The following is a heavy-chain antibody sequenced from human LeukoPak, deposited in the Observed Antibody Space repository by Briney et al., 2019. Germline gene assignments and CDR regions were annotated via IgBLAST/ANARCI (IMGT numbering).Heavy chain of an antibody. CDR2: IWYDGSNK. D-gene: IGHD3-10*01. Sequence: PGGSLRLSCAASGFTFSSYGMHWVRQAPGKGLEWVAVIWYDGSNKYYADSVKGRFTISRDNSKNTLYLQMNSLRAEDTAVYYCAKIVVWFGDGDYWGQGTLVTVSS. V-gene: IGHV3-33*06. J-gene: IGHJ4*02. CDR1: GFTFSSYG. CDR3: AKIVVWFGDGDY.